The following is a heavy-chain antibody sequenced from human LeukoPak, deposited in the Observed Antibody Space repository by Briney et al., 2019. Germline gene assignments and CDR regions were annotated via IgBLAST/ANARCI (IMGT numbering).Heavy chain of an antibody. Sequence: ASVKVSCPASGYTFTTYGITWMRQAPGQGIEWMGWISAYNGNTNYAKKLQGRVTMTTDTSTSTAYMELRSLRSDDTAVYYCARDHTAVRPNWFDPWGQGTLVTVSS. CDR1: GYTFTTYG. CDR3: ARDHTAVRPNWFDP. CDR2: ISAYNGNT. V-gene: IGHV1-18*01. D-gene: IGHD5-18*01. J-gene: IGHJ5*02.